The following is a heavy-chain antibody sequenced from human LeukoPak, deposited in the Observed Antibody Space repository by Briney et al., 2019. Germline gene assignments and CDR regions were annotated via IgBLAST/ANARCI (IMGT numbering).Heavy chain of an antibody. D-gene: IGHD4-17*01. CDR1: GFTFSTCG. J-gene: IGHJ4*02. CDR2: ISGSGSSI. Sequence: PGGSLRLSGAASGFTFSTCGMNWVRKAPGKGLEWVSFISGSGSSIYHADSVKGRFTISRDNSNNTLYLQMNSLRAEDTAVYYCAKDRYGDYSFDSWGQGALVTVSS. V-gene: IGHV3-23*01. CDR3: AKDRYGDYSFDS.